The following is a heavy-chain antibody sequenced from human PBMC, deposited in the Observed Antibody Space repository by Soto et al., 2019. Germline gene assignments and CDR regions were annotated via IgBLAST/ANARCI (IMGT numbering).Heavy chain of an antibody. Sequence: EVQLLESGGGLVQPGGSLRLSCAASEFTFSSYAMSWVRQAAGKGLEWVSAISGSGGTTYYADSVKGRFTISRDNSKNTLYLQMNSLRAEDTAVYYCANALYLGGDYLGYYLDYWGQGTLVTVS. D-gene: IGHD4-17*01. CDR3: ANALYLGGDYLGYYLDY. CDR1: EFTFSSYA. J-gene: IGHJ4*02. CDR2: ISGSGGTT. V-gene: IGHV3-23*01.